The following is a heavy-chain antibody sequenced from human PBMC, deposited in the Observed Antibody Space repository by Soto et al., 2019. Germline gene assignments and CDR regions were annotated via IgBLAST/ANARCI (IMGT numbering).Heavy chain of an antibody. CDR3: ARREHIVVVTAIHDAFDI. D-gene: IGHD2-21*02. J-gene: IGHJ3*02. V-gene: IGHV4-39*01. CDR2: IYYSGST. CDR1: GGSISSSSYY. Sequence: SETLPLTCTVSGGSISSSSYYWGWIRQPPGKGLEWIGSIYYSGSTYYNPSLKSRVTISVDTSKNQFSLKLSSVTAADTAVYYCARREHIVVVTAIHDAFDIWGQGTMVTVSS.